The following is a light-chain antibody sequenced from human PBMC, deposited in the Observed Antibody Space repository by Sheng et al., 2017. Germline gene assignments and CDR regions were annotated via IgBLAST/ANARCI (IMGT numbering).Light chain of an antibody. CDR1: QDISNY. Sequence: DIQMTQSPSSLSASVGDRVTITCQASQDISNYLNWYQQKPGKAPKLLIYDASILQTGVPSRFSGSGSGTLLLSPSATCSLKILLTYYCQQYDNVMYIFGPGD. J-gene: IGKJ2*01. CDR3: QQYDNVMYI. CDR2: DAS. V-gene: IGKV1-33*01.